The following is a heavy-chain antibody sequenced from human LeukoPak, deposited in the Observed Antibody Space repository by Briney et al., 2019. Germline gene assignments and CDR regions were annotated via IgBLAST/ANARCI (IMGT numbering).Heavy chain of an antibody. D-gene: IGHD5-12*01. CDR1: GYTFTDYY. V-gene: IGHV1-2*02. J-gene: IGHJ5*02. Sequence: GASVKVSCKASGYTFTDYYIHWVRQAPGQGLEWMGWINPNSGGTKYRGRVTMTTDTSISTAYMEMSRLTSDDTAVYYCARDAHNGYEFHDWFDPWGQGALVTVSS. CDR2: INPNSGGT. CDR3: ARDAHNGYEFHDWFDP.